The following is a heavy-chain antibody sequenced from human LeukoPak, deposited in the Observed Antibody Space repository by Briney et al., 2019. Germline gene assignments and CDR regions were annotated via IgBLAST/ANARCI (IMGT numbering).Heavy chain of an antibody. CDR2: INHSGST. CDR1: GGSFSGYY. D-gene: IGHD6-19*01. J-gene: IGHJ4*02. Sequence: KSSETLSLTCAVYGGSFSGYYWTWIRQPPGKGLEWIGEINHSGSTNYNPSLKSRVTISVDTSKNHFSLKLSSVTAADTAVYYCARQRGSGWYHPHLFWGQGILVTVSS. CDR3: ARQRGSGWYHPHLF. V-gene: IGHV4-34*01.